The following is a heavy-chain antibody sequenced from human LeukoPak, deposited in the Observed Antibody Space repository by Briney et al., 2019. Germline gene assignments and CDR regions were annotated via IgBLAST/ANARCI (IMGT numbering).Heavy chain of an antibody. CDR1: GFTFSSYS. D-gene: IGHD3-22*01. CDR3: STDGYDSSGDIFDY. V-gene: IGHV3-48*01. Sequence: GGSLRLSCAASGFTFSSYSMNWVRQAPGKGLEWVSYISSSSSPIYYADSVKGRFTISRDNAKNSLYLQMNSLRTEDTAVYYCSTDGYDSSGDIFDYWGQGTLVTVSS. J-gene: IGHJ4*02. CDR2: ISSSSSPI.